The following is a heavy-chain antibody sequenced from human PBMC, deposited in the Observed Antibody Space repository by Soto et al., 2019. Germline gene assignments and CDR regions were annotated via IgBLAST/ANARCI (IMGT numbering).Heavy chain of an antibody. Sequence: EVQLLESGGGLVQPGGSRRLSCAASGFTFSTYAMTWVRQAPGKGLEWVSGISGDGGSTYYADSVKGRFTISRDKSKNTLYQHMNSLRAEDTAVYYCARATGTRPSWGQGPLVTVSS. CDR3: ARATGTRPS. CDR2: ISGDGGST. D-gene: IGHD1-1*01. CDR1: GFTFSTYA. V-gene: IGHV3-23*01. J-gene: IGHJ5*02.